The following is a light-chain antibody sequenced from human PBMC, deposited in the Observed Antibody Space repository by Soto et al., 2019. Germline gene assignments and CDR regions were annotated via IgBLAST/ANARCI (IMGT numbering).Light chain of an antibody. CDR3: QQCHGIPYT. Sequence: DLQMTQSPSSLSASVGDRVTITCRASQTISTYLNWYQQNPGKAPKLLIYAASTLQSGVPSRFSGSGSGTDFTLTISSLQPEDFATYYCQQCHGIPYTFGQGTKLEIK. CDR1: QTISTY. CDR2: AAS. V-gene: IGKV1-39*01. J-gene: IGKJ2*01.